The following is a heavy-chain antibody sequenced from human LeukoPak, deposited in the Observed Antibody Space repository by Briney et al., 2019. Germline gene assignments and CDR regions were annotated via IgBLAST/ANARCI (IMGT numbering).Heavy chain of an antibody. Sequence: PGGSLRLSCAASGFTFSSYSMSWVRQAPGKGLEWVSAISGSGGSTYYAASVKGRFTISRDNSKNKLYLQMNSPRAEDTAVYYCAKDRLVGAILVHDYWGQGALVTVSS. CDR1: GFTFSSYS. CDR2: ISGSGGST. V-gene: IGHV3-23*01. CDR3: AKDRLVGAILVHDY. D-gene: IGHD1-26*01. J-gene: IGHJ4*02.